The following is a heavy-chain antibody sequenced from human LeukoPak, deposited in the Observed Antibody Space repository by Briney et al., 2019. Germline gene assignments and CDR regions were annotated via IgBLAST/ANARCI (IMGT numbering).Heavy chain of an antibody. CDR3: ARDRTMTGDRGIDY. CDR2: ISNSGYT. V-gene: IGHV3-21*01. Sequence: GGSLRLSCAASGFTFSTYSMNWVCQAPGKGLEWVSAISNSGYTYYADSLKGRVTISRDNAKSSLYLQMNSLRAEDTAVYYCARDRTMTGDRGIDYWGQGTPVTVSS. CDR1: GFTFSTYS. J-gene: IGHJ4*02. D-gene: IGHD3-22*01.